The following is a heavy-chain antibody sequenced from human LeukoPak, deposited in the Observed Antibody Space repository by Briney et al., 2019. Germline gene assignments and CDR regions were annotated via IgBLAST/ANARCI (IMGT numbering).Heavy chain of an antibody. V-gene: IGHV3-20*04. J-gene: IGHJ6*02. CDR1: GFTFDDYG. Sequence: GGSLRLSCAASGFTFDDYGMSWVRQAPGKGLEWVSGINWNGGSTGYADSVKGRFTISRDNAKNSLYLQMNSLRAEDTALYYCARVPRGEQRLGPNYYYYYGMDVWGQGTTVTVSS. D-gene: IGHD6-19*01. CDR2: INWNGGST. CDR3: ARVPRGEQRLGPNYYYYYGMDV.